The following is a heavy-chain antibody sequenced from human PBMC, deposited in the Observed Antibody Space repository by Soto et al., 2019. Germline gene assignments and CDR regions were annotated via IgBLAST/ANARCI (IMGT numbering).Heavy chain of an antibody. CDR1: GFTFDDYA. CDR3: AKDMYYYDSSGYYYYGMDV. CDR2: ISWNSGSI. J-gene: IGHJ6*02. V-gene: IGHV3-9*01. Sequence: GGSLRLSCAASGFTFDDYAMHWVRQAPGKGLEWVSGISWNSGSIGYADSVKGRFTISRDNAKNSLYLQMNSLRAEDTALYYCAKDMYYYDSSGYYYYGMDVWGQGTTVTAP. D-gene: IGHD3-22*01.